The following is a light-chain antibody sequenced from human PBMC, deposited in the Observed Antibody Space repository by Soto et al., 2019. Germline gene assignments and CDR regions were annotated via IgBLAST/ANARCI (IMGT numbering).Light chain of an antibody. J-gene: IGKJ1*01. CDR3: QQYSSSPQT. CDR2: GAS. CDR1: QSVSNNY. V-gene: IGKV3-20*01. Sequence: ENVLTQSPGTLSLSPGERATLSCRASQSVSNNYLAWYQQKPGQAPRLLIFGASSRATDIPDRFSASGSGTDFTLTISRLEPDDFAVYFCQQYSSSPQTFGQGNKL.